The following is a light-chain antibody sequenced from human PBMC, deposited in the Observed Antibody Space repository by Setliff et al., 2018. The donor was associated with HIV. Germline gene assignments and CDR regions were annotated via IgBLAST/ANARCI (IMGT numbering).Light chain of an antibody. CDR1: SSDVGGYNY. CDR3: SSYAGSNNMM. CDR2: EVN. J-gene: IGLJ3*02. Sequence: SVLTQPPSASGSPGQSVTISCTGTSSDVGGYNYVSWYQQHPGKAPQVMIYEVNKRPSGVPDRFSGSKSGNTASLTVSGLQADDEADYYCSSYAGSNNMMFGGGTKVTVL. V-gene: IGLV2-8*01.